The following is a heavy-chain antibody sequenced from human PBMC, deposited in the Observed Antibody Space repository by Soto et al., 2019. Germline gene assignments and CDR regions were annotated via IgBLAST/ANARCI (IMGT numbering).Heavy chain of an antibody. J-gene: IGHJ4*02. CDR2: ISGSGRST. CDR3: AKHTLFSDSWYEDY. D-gene: IGHD6-13*01. Sequence: EVQLLESGGGLIQPGGSLRLSCATSGFSFSSCAMSWVRQAPGKGLEWVSVISGSGRSTDYADSVKGRFTMSRDNSKKMVFLQMNSLSAEDTAVYYCAKHTLFSDSWYEDYWGQGTLVTVSS. CDR1: GFSFSSCA. V-gene: IGHV3-23*01.